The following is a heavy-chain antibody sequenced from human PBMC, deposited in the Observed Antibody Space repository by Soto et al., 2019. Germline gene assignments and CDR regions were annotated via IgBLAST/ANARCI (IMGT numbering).Heavy chain of an antibody. D-gene: IGHD2-8*02. J-gene: IGHJ6*01. CDR3: ACDAGADYYY. Sequence: EVQLAESGGGLAQPGGSLRLSCAASGFTLSGYAMDWVRQAPGKGLEYVSGISSNGVGTYYANSLQGRFTISRDNSDTALYSEMECVSSDAMAVCCLACDAGADYYY. V-gene: IGHV3-64*01. CDR1: GFTLSGYA. CDR2: ISSNGVGT.